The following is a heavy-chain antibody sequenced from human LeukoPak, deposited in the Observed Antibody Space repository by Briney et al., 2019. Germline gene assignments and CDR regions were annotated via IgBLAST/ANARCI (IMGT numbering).Heavy chain of an antibody. CDR1: GSTFSSYA. V-gene: IGHV1-69*04. J-gene: IGHJ4*02. CDR2: IIPILGIA. Sequence: SVKVSCNASGSTFSSYAISWVRQAPGQGLEWMGRIIPILGIANYAQKFQGRVTITTDKSTSTAYMELSSLRSEDTAVYYCARDIRTTSPAMAGFVVNWGQGTLVTVSS. D-gene: IGHD6-19*01. CDR3: ARDIRTTSPAMAGFVVN.